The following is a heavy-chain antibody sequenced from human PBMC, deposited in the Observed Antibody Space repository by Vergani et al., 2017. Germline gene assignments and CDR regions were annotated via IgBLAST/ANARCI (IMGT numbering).Heavy chain of an antibody. CDR1: GYTFTSYD. V-gene: IGHV1-8*01. CDR3: ARVEGGFGSGYYRPYFDY. D-gene: IGHD3-22*01. J-gene: IGHJ4*02. CDR2: MNPNSGNT. Sequence: QVQLVQSGAEVKKPGASVKVSCKASGYTFTSYDINWVRQATGQGLEWMGWMNPNSGNTGYAQKFQGRVTITADESTSTAYMELSSLRSEDTAVYYCARVEGGFGSGYYRPYFDYWGQGTLVTVSS.